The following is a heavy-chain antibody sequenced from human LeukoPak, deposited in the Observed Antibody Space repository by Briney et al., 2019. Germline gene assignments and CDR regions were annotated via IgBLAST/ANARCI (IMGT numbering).Heavy chain of an antibody. CDR1: GFTFSNFW. D-gene: IGHD6-13*01. Sequence: PGGSLRLSCATSGFTFSNFWMNWVRQAPGKGLEWVANIKQDGSEKYYVDSVKGRFTISRDNAKNSLSLQMNSLRAEDTAVYYCARGLTAAGTSGFDYWGQGTLVTVSS. CDR3: ARGLTAAGTSGFDY. J-gene: IGHJ4*02. CDR2: IKQDGSEK. V-gene: IGHV3-7*02.